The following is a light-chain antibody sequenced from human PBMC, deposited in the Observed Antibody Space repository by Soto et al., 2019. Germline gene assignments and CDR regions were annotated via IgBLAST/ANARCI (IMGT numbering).Light chain of an antibody. V-gene: IGKV1-5*03. CDR3: QHRMNWPLT. J-gene: IGKJ5*01. CDR1: QTICSW. Sequence: DIQMTQSPSTLSASVRDRVTITCRASQTICSWLAWFQQRPGRAPKFLIYKASTLKNGVPLRFSGSGFGTQFTLTISRLEPEDFAVYYCQHRMNWPLTFGQGTRLEIK. CDR2: KAS.